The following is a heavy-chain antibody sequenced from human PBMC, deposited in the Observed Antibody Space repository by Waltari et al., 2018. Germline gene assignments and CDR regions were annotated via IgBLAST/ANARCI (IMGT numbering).Heavy chain of an antibody. J-gene: IGHJ4*02. V-gene: IGHV3-48*04. CDR2: ISSSSSTI. CDR1: GFTFSSYS. D-gene: IGHD1-26*01. CDR3: ARDIVRWELLYFDY. Sequence: VQLVESGGGLVQPGGSLRLSCAASGFTFSSYSMNWVRQAPGKGLEWVSYISSSSSTIYYADSVKGRFTISRDNAKNSLYLQMNSLRAEDTAVYYCARDIVRWELLYFDYWGQGTLVTVSS.